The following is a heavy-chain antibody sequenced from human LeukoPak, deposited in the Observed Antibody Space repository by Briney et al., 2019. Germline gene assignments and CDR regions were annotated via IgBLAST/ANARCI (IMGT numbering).Heavy chain of an antibody. V-gene: IGHV3-30*18. CDR1: GFTFSTYA. CDR3: AKVSDQLLEGYYFDN. Sequence: PGGSLRLSCAASGFTFSTYAMHWVRPAPGKGLEWGAGISYDGTNKYYADSVKGRFTISRDNAKNTLYLQMNSLRAEDTAVYYCAKVSDQLLEGYYFDNWGQGTLVIVSS. CDR2: ISYDGTNK. D-gene: IGHD2-2*01. J-gene: IGHJ4*02.